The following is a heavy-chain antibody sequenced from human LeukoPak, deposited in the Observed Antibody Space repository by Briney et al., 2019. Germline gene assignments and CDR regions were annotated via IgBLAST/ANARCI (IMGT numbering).Heavy chain of an antibody. CDR3: ARDSSGYR. V-gene: IGHV3-7*01. J-gene: IGHJ4*02. D-gene: IGHD3-22*01. CDR1: GFTFSTYW. Sequence: PGRSLRLSCAASGFTFSTYWMSWVRQALGKGLEWVANIKEDGSEKYYGDSVKGRFTISRDNAENSLYLEMNSVRVEDTAMYYCARDSSGYRWGQGTLVTVSS. CDR2: IKEDGSEK.